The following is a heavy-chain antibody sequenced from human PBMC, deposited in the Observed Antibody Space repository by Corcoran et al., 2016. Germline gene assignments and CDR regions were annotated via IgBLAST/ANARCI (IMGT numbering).Heavy chain of an antibody. CDR1: GYTFTGYY. V-gene: IGHV1-69*01. D-gene: IGHD4-17*01. Sequence: QVQLVQSGAEVKKPGASVKVSCKASGYTFTGYYMHWVRQAPGQGLEWMGGIIPIFGTANYAQKFQGRVTITADESTSTAYMELSSLRSEDTAVYYCARPTVTTSSYYDGMDVWGQGTTVTVSS. J-gene: IGHJ6*02. CDR3: ARPTVTTSSYYDGMDV. CDR2: IIPIFGTA.